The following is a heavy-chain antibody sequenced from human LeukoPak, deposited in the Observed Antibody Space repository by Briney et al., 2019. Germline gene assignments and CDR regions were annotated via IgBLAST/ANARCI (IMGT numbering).Heavy chain of an antibody. D-gene: IGHD6-13*01. CDR3: ARDHYSSSWNNWFDP. CDR1: GYTFTGYY. Sequence: GASVKVSCKASGYTFTGYYMDWVRQAPGQGLEWMGWINPNSGGTNYAQKFRGRVTMTRDTSISTAYMELSRLRSDDTAVYYCARDHYSSSWNNWFDPWGQGTLVTVSS. V-gene: IGHV1-2*02. CDR2: INPNSGGT. J-gene: IGHJ5*02.